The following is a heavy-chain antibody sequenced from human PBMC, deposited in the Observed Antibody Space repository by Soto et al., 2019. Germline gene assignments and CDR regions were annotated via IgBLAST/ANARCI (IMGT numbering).Heavy chain of an antibody. CDR3: ARAPRGPASNWFDT. Sequence: QVQLQESGPGLVKPSQTLSLTCTVSGGSISSVGYYWSWIRQHPGKGLEWIGYIYYSGSTYYNPALKSLVTISVDTSKNQFSLKLSSVTAADTAVYYCARAPRGPASNWFDTWGQGTLVTVSS. J-gene: IGHJ5*02. V-gene: IGHV4-31*01. CDR1: GGSISSVGYY. CDR2: IYYSGST. D-gene: IGHD2-2*01.